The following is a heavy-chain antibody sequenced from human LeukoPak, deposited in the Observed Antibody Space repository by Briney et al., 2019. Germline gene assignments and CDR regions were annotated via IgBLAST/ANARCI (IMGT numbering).Heavy chain of an antibody. J-gene: IGHJ3*02. CDR1: GFTFSSYA. V-gene: IGHV3-66*01. CDR2: IYSGGST. Sequence: PGGSLRLSCAASGFTFSSYAMSWVRQAPGKGLEWVSVIYSGGSTYYADSVKGRFTISRDNSKNTLYLQMNSLRAEDTAVYYCARAFPDYYDSSGYYPDAFDIWGQGTMVTVSS. D-gene: IGHD3-22*01. CDR3: ARAFPDYYDSSGYYPDAFDI.